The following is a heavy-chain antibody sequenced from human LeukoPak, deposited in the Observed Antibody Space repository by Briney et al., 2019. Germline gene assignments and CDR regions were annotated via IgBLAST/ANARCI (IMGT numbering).Heavy chain of an antibody. Sequence: ASVKVSCKASGYTFTTYAIHWVRQAPGQGLQWMGWISVGDGNTKYSQKFQGRVTLTRDTSASTAYMELTSLISEDTAVYCCARGYSGVVPAAHPDFWGQGTPVTVSS. CDR1: GYTFTTYA. J-gene: IGHJ4*02. CDR2: ISVGDGNT. V-gene: IGHV1-3*01. D-gene: IGHD2-2*01. CDR3: ARGYSGVVPAAHPDF.